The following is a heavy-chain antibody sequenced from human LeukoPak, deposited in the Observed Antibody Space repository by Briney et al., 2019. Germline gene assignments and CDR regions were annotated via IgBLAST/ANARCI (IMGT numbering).Heavy chain of an antibody. CDR3: ARGFEQSGIDY. CDR1: GGSISSSSYY. Sequence: PSETLSLTCTVSGGSISSSSYYWGWIRQPPGKGLEWIGSIYYSGSTYYNPSLKSRVTISVDTSKNQFSLKLSSVTAADTAVYYCARGFEQSGIDYWGQGTLVTVSS. J-gene: IGHJ4*02. D-gene: IGHD3-3*01. V-gene: IGHV4-39*07. CDR2: IYYSGST.